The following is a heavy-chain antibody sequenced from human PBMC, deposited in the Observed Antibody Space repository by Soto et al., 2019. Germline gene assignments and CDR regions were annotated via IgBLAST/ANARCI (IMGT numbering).Heavy chain of an antibody. V-gene: IGHV4-39*01. J-gene: IGHJ6*02. Sequence: SETLSLTCTVSGGSISSSSYYWGWIRQPPGKGLEWIGSIYYSGSTYYNPSLKSRVTISVDTSKNQFSLKLSSVTAADTAVYYCARPSRPGYYGMDVWGQGTTVTVSS. CDR3: ARPSRPGYYGMDV. CDR1: GGSISSSSYY. CDR2: IYYSGST.